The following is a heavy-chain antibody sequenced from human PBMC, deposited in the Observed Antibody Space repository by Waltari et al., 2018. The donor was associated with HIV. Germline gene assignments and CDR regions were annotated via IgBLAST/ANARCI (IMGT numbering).Heavy chain of an antibody. Sequence: QVRLEQWGAGLLKPSETLSLTCAVYGGSFSGYYWSWVRQPPGKGPEWIGEINHSGFTTYKPALTSRVVMSVDTSKNQFSLRMSAVTAADTALYHCARGGVTMMNYYYYAMDVWGQGTTVTVSS. CDR3: ARGGVTMMNYYYYAMDV. CDR2: INHSGFT. V-gene: IGHV4-34*01. J-gene: IGHJ6*02. CDR1: GGSFSGYY. D-gene: IGHD3-22*01.